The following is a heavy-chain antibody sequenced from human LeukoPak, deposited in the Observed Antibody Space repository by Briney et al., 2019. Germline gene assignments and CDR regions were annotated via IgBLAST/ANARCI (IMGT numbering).Heavy chain of an antibody. CDR1: GFTFSSYS. D-gene: IGHD3-10*01. CDR3: AKDSITMVRGVMGY. V-gene: IGHV3-21*01. J-gene: IGHJ4*02. CDR2: INSSSGYI. Sequence: PGGSLRLSCAASGFTFSSYSMNWVRQAPGKGLEWVSSINSSSGYIYYADSVKGRFTISRDNSKNTLYLQMNSLRAEDTAVYYCAKDSITMVRGVMGYWGQGTLVTVSS.